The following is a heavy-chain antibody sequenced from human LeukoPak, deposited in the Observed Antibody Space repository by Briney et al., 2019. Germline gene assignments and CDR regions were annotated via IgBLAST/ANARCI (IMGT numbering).Heavy chain of an antibody. V-gene: IGHV4-59*01. D-gene: IGHD5-12*01. Sequence: SETLSLTCTVSGGSISSYYWSWIRQPPGKGLEWIGYIYHSGSTKYNPSLKSRVTISVDTSKNQFSLKLSSVTAADTAVYYCARDGYSGNDGLWGQGSLVTVPS. CDR1: GGSISSYY. CDR2: IYHSGST. J-gene: IGHJ4*02. CDR3: ARDGYSGNDGL.